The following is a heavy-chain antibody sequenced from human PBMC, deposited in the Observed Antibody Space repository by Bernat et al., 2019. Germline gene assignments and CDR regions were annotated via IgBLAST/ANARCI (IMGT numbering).Heavy chain of an antibody. CDR1: GGSISSSSYY. CDR2: IYYSGST. D-gene: IGHD2-2*02. Sequence: QLQLQESGPGLVKPSETLSLTCTVSGGSISSSSYYWGWIRQPPGKGLEWIGSIYYSGSTSYNPSLKSRVTISVDTSKNQFSLKLSSVTAADTAVYYCARDQVPAAIPDYYYGMDVWGQGTTVTVSS. V-gene: IGHV4-39*02. CDR3: ARDQVPAAIPDYYYGMDV. J-gene: IGHJ6*02.